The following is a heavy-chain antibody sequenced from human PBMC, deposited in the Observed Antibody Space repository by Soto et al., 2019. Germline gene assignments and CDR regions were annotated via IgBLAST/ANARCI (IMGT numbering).Heavy chain of an antibody. CDR3: ARAGRDGYNYKDFDY. J-gene: IGHJ4*02. D-gene: IGHD5-12*01. Sequence: PSETLSLTCAVSGGSISSSNWWSWVRQPPGKGLEWIGEIYHSGSTNYNPSLKSRVTISVDKSKNQFSLKLSSVTAADTAVYYCARAGRDGYNYKDFDYGAQGTLVTVSS. CDR1: GGSISSSNW. CDR2: IYHSGST. V-gene: IGHV4-4*02.